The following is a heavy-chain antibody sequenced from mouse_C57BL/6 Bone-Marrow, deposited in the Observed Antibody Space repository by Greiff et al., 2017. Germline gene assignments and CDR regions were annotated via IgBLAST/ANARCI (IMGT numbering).Heavy chain of an antibody. CDR1: GYTFTSYG. Sequence: QVQLQQSGAELARPGASVKLSCKASGYTFTSYGISWVKQRTGQGLEWIGEIYPRSGNTYYNEKFKGKATLTADKSSSTAYMELRSLKSEDSAVYFCAREDYGSSCDYWGQGTTLTVAS. CDR2: IYPRSGNT. V-gene: IGHV1-81*01. CDR3: AREDYGSSCDY. D-gene: IGHD1-1*01. J-gene: IGHJ2*01.